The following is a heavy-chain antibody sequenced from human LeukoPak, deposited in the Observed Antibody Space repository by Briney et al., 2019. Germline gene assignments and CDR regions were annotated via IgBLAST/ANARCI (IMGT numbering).Heavy chain of an antibody. J-gene: IGHJ1*01. CDR3: AREVFKSSPHYDSQ. CDR1: GASISRSY. CDR2: IYSAKTT. V-gene: IGHV4-4*08. Sequence: SETLSLTCTVSGASISRSYWSWIRQFPRKGREWIGYIYSAKTTIYNPPLNSRATISADTSNNRVSLHLTSVTAADTAVYFCAREVFKSSPHYDSQGGQGTLVTVTS. D-gene: IGHD3-22*01.